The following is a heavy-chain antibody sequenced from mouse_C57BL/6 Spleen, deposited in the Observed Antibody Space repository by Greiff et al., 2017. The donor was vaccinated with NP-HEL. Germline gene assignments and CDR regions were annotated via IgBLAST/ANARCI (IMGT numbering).Heavy chain of an antibody. CDR3: ARGGIYYDLMDY. V-gene: IGHV7-3*01. CDR1: GFTFTDYY. J-gene: IGHJ4*01. Sequence: EVKLMESGGGLVQPGGSLSLSCAASGFTFTDYYMSWVRQPPGKALEWLGFIRNKANGYTTEYSASVKGRFTISRDKSQSILYLQMNALRAEDSATYYCARGGIYYDLMDYWGQGTSVTVSS. D-gene: IGHD2-4*01. CDR2: IRNKANGYTT.